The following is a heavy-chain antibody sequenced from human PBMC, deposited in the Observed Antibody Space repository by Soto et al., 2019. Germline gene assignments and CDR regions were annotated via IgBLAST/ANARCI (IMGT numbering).Heavy chain of an antibody. CDR3: ARVYSRNNWFQP. Sequence: SQTLSLTCAISVDSVSSNSAAWNWISQSPSRGLEWLGRTYYRSKWYNDYAVSVKSRITINPDTSKNQFSLQLNSVTPEDTAVYYCARVYSRNNWFQPWGQGTLVNVSS. V-gene: IGHV6-1*01. CDR1: VDSVSSNSAA. CDR2: TYYRSKWYN. J-gene: IGHJ5*02. D-gene: IGHD6-13*01.